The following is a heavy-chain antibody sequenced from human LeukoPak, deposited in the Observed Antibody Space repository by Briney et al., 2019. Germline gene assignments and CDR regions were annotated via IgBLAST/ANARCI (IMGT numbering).Heavy chain of an antibody. CDR3: GRHNPMATIDY. V-gene: IGHV4-59*08. D-gene: IGHD5-24*01. CDR2: IYYSGST. CDR1: GGSISSYY. Sequence: SETLSLTCTVSGGSISSYYWSWIRQPPGKGLEWIGYIYYSGSTNYNPSLKSRVTISVDTSKNQFSLKLSSVTAADTAAYYCGRHNPMATIDYWGQGTLVTVSS. J-gene: IGHJ4*02.